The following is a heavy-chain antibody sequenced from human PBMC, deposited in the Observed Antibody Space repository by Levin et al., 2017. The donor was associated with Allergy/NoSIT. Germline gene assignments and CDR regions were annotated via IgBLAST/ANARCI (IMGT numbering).Heavy chain of an antibody. J-gene: IGHJ4*02. CDR1: GGTFSSYA. Sequence: SVKVSCKASGGTFSSYAISWVRQAPGQGLEWMGRIIPILGIANYAQKFQGRVTITADKSTSTAYMELSSLRSEDTAVYYCAREPGSGSYYNDYWGQGTLVTVSS. D-gene: IGHD3-10*01. V-gene: IGHV1-69*04. CDR2: IIPILGIA. CDR3: AREPGSGSYYNDY.